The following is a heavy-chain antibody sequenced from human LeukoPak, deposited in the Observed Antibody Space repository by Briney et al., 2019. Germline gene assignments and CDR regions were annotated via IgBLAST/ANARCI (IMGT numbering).Heavy chain of an antibody. J-gene: IGHJ4*02. D-gene: IGHD3-3*01. CDR2: IYCSGST. CDR3: ASSHVTIFGVFDY. V-gene: IGHV4-59*08. Sequence: SETLSLTCTVSGGSISSYYWSWIRQPPGKRLEWIGHIYCSGSTNYNPSLKSRVTISVDTSRNQFSLKLSSVTAADTAVYYCASSHVTIFGVFDYWGQGTLVTVSS. CDR1: GGSISSYY.